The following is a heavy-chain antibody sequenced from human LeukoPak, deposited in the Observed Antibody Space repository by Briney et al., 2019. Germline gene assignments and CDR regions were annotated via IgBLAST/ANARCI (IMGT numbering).Heavy chain of an antibody. CDR3: AKGGAVTGTMYFQY. J-gene: IGHJ1*01. CDR1: GFTFATYT. CDR2: IRSNGDST. V-gene: IGHV3-23*01. Sequence: GGSLRLSCAAPGFTFATYTMSWVRQIPGKGLEWVSAIRSNGDSTYYADSAKGRFTISRDNSKNTLYLQMNSLRAEDTAVYYCAKGGAVTGTMYFQYWGQGTLVTVSS. D-gene: IGHD6-19*01.